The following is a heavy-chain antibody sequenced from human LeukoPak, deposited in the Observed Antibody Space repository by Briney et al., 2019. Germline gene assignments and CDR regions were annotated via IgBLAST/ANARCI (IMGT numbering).Heavy chain of an antibody. Sequence: GGSLRLSCVASGFTFSTYTMNWVRQAPGDGLEWVSSIMGRITYIYYADSLKGRFTISRDHSKNTLYLQMSRLRGEHTAVYYCARDNRYCSRGRCWGVQFVPWGQGALVTVS. CDR1: GFTFSTYT. CDR2: IMGRITYI. V-gene: IGHV3-21*01. D-gene: IGHD2-2*01. CDR3: ARDNRYCSRGRCWGVQFVP. J-gene: IGHJ5*02.